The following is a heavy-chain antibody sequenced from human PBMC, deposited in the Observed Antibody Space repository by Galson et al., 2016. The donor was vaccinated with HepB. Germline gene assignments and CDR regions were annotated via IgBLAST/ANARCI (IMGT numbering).Heavy chain of an antibody. CDR3: AREVRYSPSGGMVV. V-gene: IGHV6-1*01. CDR2: TYYRSKWYN. D-gene: IGHD3-9*01. CDR1: GDSVSSCTAA. Sequence: CAISGDSVSSCTAAWIWIRQSPSRGLKWLGRTYYRSKWYNDYAVSVKSRITINPDTSKNQFSLQLSSVTPEDTAVYYCAREVRYSPSGGMVVWGQGTTVTVSS. J-gene: IGHJ6*02.